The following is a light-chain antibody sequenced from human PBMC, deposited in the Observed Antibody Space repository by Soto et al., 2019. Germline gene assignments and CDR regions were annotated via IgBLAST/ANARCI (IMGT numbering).Light chain of an antibody. V-gene: IGKV1-5*03. Sequence: DIQMTQSPSTLSASVGDRVTITCRASESIDSWLAWHQQKPGRAPKLLSSKASSLESGVPARFSGSGSGTEFTLTISSLQPDDFATYYCQQYNSYRAFGQGTKVEI. J-gene: IGKJ1*01. CDR2: KAS. CDR3: QQYNSYRA. CDR1: ESIDSW.